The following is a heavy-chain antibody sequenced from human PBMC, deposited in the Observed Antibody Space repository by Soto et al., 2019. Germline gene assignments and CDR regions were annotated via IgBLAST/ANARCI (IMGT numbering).Heavy chain of an antibody. CDR1: GFSFSNYA. D-gene: IGHD3-3*01. CDR2: ISSNGGTT. CDR3: ARSGYQSDY. Sequence: GGSLRLSCVASGFSFSNYAMHWVRQAQGKGLEYVSAISSNGGTTYYADSVKGRFTISRDNSKNTLYLQMGSLRFEDMAVYYCARSGYQSDYWGQGTLVTVS. V-gene: IGHV3-64*02. J-gene: IGHJ4*02.